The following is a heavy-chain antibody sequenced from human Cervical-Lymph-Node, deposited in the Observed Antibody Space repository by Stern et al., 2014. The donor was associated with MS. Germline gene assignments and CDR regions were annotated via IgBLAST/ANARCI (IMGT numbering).Heavy chain of an antibody. CDR2: INTATGNP. CDR3: ARGSAGYYGMDV. V-gene: IGHV7-4-1*02. CDR1: GYTFTSYH. J-gene: IGHJ6*02. Sequence: VQLVESGSELKKPGASLKVSCKTSGYTFTSYHMNWVRQAPGQGLEWMGWINTATGNPVYAQGCTGRFVFSSDTSVSTAYLQISSLETEDTAVYYCARGSAGYYGMDVWGQGTTVTVSS. D-gene: IGHD4/OR15-4a*01.